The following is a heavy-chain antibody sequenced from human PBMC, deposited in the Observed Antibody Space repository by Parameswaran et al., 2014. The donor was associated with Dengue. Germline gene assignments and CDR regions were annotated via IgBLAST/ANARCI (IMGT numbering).Heavy chain of an antibody. V-gene: IGHV4-59*13. D-gene: IGHD2-15*01. J-gene: IGHJ3*02. CDR2: IYYSGST. Sequence: PGKGLEWIGYIYYSGSTNYNPSLKSRVTISVDTSKNQFSLKLSSVTAADTAVYYCARGEVVVAAQRFDAFDIWGQGTMVTVSS. CDR3: ARGEVVVAAQRFDAFDI.